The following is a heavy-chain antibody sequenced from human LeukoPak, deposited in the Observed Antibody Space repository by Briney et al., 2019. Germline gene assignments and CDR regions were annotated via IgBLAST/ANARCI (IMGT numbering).Heavy chain of an antibody. Sequence: GASVKVSCKASGYTFTGYYMRWVRQAPGQGLEWMGWINPNSGGTKYAQKFQGRVTMTRDTSISTAYMELNRLRSDDTAVYYCAREGRSYFDLWGRGTLVAVSS. J-gene: IGHJ2*01. V-gene: IGHV1-2*02. CDR2: INPNSGGT. CDR3: AREGRSYFDL. CDR1: GYTFTGYY.